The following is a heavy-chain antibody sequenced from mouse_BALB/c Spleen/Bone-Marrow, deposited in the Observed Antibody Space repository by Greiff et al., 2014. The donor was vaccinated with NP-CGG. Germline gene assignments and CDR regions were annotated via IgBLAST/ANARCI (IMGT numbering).Heavy chain of an antibody. Sequence: VQLQQSGAELMKPGASVKISCKATGYTFNNYWIEWVKQRPGHGLEWIGEILPGSGTTNYNEKFDDKAAFTADTSSNTAYMQLSSLTSEDSAVYYCARGLPLDFWGQGTTLTVSS. CDR3: ARGLPLDF. CDR1: GYTFNNYW. D-gene: IGHD2-4*01. J-gene: IGHJ2*01. V-gene: IGHV1-9*01. CDR2: ILPGSGTT.